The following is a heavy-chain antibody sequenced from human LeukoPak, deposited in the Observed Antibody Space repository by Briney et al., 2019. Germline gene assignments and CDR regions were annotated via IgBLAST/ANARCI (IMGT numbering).Heavy chain of an antibody. V-gene: IGHV4-38-2*02. CDR3: ARGIVVVPAAIGGTFDP. J-gene: IGHJ5*02. Sequence: SETLSLTCNVSGYSISSGYFWGWIRRPPGKGLEWIGCIFHTGSTYYNPSLKSRVTISVDTSKNQFSLKLSSVSAADTAVYYCARGIVVVPAAIGGTFDPWGQGTLVTVSS. CDR1: GYSISSGYF. CDR2: IFHTGST. D-gene: IGHD2-2*02.